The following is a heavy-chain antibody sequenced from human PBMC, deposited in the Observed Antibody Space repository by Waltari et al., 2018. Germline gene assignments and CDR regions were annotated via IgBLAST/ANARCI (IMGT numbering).Heavy chain of an antibody. Sequence: HLVESGGGVVQPGGSLRLSCLASGLTFRNYGMHWVRQIPGKGLEWVAFIRYDGNTIYDADSVKGRFTISRDNSNNSLYLQMNSLRPEDTAVYFCAKDGDYSLPGYDAFDVWGQGTLVTVSS. D-gene: IGHD2-21*01. V-gene: IGHV3-30*02. CDR1: GLTFRNYG. CDR3: AKDGDYSLPGYDAFDV. CDR2: IRYDGNTI. J-gene: IGHJ3*01.